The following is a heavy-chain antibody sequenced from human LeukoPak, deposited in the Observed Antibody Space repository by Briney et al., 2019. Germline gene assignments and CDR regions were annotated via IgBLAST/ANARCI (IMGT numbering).Heavy chain of an antibody. CDR2: INPSGGST. V-gene: IGHV1-46*01. D-gene: IGHD3-16*01. CDR1: GYTFTSYY. Sequence: GASVKVSCKASGYTFTSYYMHWVRQAPGQGLEWMGIINPSGGSTSYAQEFQGRVTITRDTSASTAYMELSSLRSEDMAVYYCARGLPSLANWFDPWGQGTLVTVSS. CDR3: ARGLPSLANWFDP. J-gene: IGHJ5*02.